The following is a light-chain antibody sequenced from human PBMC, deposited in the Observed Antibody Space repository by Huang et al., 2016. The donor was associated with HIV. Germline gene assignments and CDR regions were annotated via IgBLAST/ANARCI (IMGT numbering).Light chain of an antibody. CDR2: GSS. V-gene: IGKV3D-15*01. CDR3: RHYNNWPPWT. CDR1: QGVSNN. Sequence: EIVMTQSPATLSVSPGERATLSCRASQGVSNNIAWYQQKPGQTPRLLIHGSSTRATCIAANFRGRGSGTDFTLTITSLQPEDSAVYYCRHYNNWPPWTFGQGTQVEI. J-gene: IGKJ1*01.